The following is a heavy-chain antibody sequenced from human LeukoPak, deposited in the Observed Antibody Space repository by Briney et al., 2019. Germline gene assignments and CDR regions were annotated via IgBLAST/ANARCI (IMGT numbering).Heavy chain of an antibody. D-gene: IGHD4-17*01. V-gene: IGHV4-34*01. Sequence: PSETLSLTCAVYGGSFSGYYWSWIRQPPGKGLEWIGEINHSGSTNYNPSLKSRVTISVDTSKNQFSLKLSSVTAADTAVYYCAKTTVTMWGGYFDYWGQGTLVTVSS. CDR1: GGSFSGYY. CDR3: AKTTVTMWGGYFDY. J-gene: IGHJ4*02. CDR2: INHSGST.